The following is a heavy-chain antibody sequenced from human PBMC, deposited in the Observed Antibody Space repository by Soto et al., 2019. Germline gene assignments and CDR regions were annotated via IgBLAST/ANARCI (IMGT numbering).Heavy chain of an antibody. CDR2: ISAYNGNT. CDR1: CYTFTIYF. J-gene: IGHJ4*02. D-gene: IGHD1-1*01. CDR3: ARVGDNWSLEH. Sequence: ASVNVSFKASCYTFTIYFIIVLLQAPLQGLEWMGWISAYNGNTNYAQKLHGRVTMTTDTSKSTAYMELRSLRSDDTAVYYCARVGDNWSLEHWGQGTMVTVSS. V-gene: IGHV1-18*01.